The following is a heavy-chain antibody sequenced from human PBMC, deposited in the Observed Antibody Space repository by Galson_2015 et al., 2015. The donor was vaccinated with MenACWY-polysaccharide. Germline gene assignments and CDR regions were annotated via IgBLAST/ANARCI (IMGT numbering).Heavy chain of an antibody. V-gene: IGHV3-30*18. CDR3: AKGAADSDY. J-gene: IGHJ4*02. CDR1: GFNFRSYG. Sequence: SLRLSCAASGFNFRSYGVHWVRQAPGKGLEWVAVMSYDGSNKYYIDSVKGRFTISKDTSKNTLYLQMDSLRIEDTATYYCAKGAADSDYWGQGTLVTVSS. D-gene: IGHD2-15*01. CDR2: MSYDGSNK.